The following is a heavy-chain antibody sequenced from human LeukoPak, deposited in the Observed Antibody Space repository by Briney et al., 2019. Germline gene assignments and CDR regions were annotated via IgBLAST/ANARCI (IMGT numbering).Heavy chain of an antibody. CDR1: GYTLTELS. CDR3: ATGGRWLQFLSFDY. D-gene: IGHD5-24*01. CDR2: FDPEDGET. V-gene: IGHV1-24*01. J-gene: IGHJ4*02. Sequence: GASVKVSCKVSGYTLTELSMHWVRQAPGKGLEWVGGFDPEDGETIYAQKFQGRVTMTEDTSTDTAYMELSSLRSEDTAVYYCATGGRWLQFLSFDYWGQGTLVTVSS.